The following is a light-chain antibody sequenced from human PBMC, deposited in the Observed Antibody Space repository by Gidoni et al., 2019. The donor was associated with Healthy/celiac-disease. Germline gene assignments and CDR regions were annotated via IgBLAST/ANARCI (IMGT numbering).Light chain of an antibody. CDR3: QQLSSSPLT. V-gene: IGKV1-9*01. CDR1: QGISSY. J-gene: IGKJ3*01. CDR2: AAS. Sequence: DILSPQPPSFSSASVGDRVTITCRAGQGISSYFAWYQQKPGKAPKLLIYAASTLQGGVPSSFSGSGSGTEFTLTISSLQPEDFATYSCQQLSSSPLTFGHGTKVDIK.